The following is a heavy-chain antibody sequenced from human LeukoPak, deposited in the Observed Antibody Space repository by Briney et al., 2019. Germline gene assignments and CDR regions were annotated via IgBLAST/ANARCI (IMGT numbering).Heavy chain of an antibody. D-gene: IGHD3-16*01. CDR2: ISAGGDST. V-gene: IGHV3-23*01. CDR3: ATQGGMGYFDY. CDR1: GFTFSDYY. Sequence: GGSLRLSCAASGFTFSDYYMSWIRQAPGKGLEWVSAISAGGDSTYYADSVKGRFTISRDNSKNTLYLQMNSLRVEDTAAYYCATQGGMGYFDYWGQGTLVTVSS. J-gene: IGHJ4*02.